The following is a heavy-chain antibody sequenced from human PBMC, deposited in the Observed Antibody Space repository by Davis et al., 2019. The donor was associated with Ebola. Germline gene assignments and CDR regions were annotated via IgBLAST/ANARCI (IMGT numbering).Heavy chain of an antibody. J-gene: IGHJ6*02. V-gene: IGHV1-46*01. D-gene: IGHD4-17*01. CDR2: IKPSGGST. Sequence: ASVKVSCKASGYTFTSYYMHWVRQAAGQGLEWMGIIKPSGGSTSYTQKFQGRVTMTRDTSTSTVYMELRSMRSDDTAVYYCARDEGTVTTLLWDYYYGMDVWGQGTTVTVSS. CDR1: GYTFTSYY. CDR3: ARDEGTVTTLLWDYYYGMDV.